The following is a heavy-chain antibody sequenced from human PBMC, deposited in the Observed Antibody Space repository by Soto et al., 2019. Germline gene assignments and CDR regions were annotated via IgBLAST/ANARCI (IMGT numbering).Heavy chain of an antibody. CDR2: IRSKSDGGTA. J-gene: IGHJ4*01. V-gene: IGHV3-15*01. CDR1: GFTFRYAW. Sequence: PGRSLRLSCAASGFTFRYAWMSWVRQAPGKGLEWVARIRSKSDGGTADYPAPVKGRFTISRDDSKNTLYLQMNSLKTEDTAVYYCSTETADYVSMEPYWGQGTLVTVSS. D-gene: IGHD3-16*01. CDR3: STETADYVSMEPY.